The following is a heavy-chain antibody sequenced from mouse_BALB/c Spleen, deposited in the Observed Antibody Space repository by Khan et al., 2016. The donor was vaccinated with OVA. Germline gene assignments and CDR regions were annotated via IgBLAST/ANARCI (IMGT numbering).Heavy chain of an antibody. V-gene: IGHV3-2*02. J-gene: IGHJ2*01. D-gene: IGHD1-1*02. Sequence: EVQLQESGPGLVKPSQSLSLTCTVTGYSITSDYAWSWIRQFPGNKLEWMGYISYSGNTKYNPSLKSRISVTRDTAKNQFFLQLNSVTTEDTATYYCAGMFGGSFDYWGQGTTVTVSA. CDR3: AGMFGGSFDY. CDR2: ISYSGNT. CDR1: GYSITSDYA.